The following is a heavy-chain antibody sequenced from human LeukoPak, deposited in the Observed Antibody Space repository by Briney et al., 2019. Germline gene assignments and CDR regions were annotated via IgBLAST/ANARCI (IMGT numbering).Heavy chain of an antibody. V-gene: IGHV1-18*01. Sequence: ASVKVSCKASGYTFTSHGFTWVRQAPGQGLEWMGWISAYNGNTNYAQKVQGRVTMTTDTSTSTAYMELRSLRSDDTAVYYCARDGGSYSIAFDIWGQGTMVTVSS. D-gene: IGHD1-26*01. CDR1: GYTFTSHG. J-gene: IGHJ3*02. CDR2: ISAYNGNT. CDR3: ARDGGSYSIAFDI.